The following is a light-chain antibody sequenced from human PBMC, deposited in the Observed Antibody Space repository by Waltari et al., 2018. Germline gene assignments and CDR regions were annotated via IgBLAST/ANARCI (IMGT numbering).Light chain of an antibody. CDR1: SSDVGGYNS. CDR3: SSQSSDNVVL. J-gene: IGLJ2*01. CDR2: DVS. Sequence: QSALTQPASVSGSPGQSITISCTGTSSDVGGYNSVSWYQDHPGQAPKVIIYDVSERTSGISERVSGSKSGNTASLTLSGLQAEDEAEYYCSSQSSDNVVLFGGGTKLTVL. V-gene: IGLV2-14*03.